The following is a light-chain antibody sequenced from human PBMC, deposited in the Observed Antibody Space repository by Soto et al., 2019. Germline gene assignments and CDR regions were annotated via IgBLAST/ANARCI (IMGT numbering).Light chain of an antibody. Sequence: DIQMTQSPSSLSASVGDRVTITCRASQSISSYLDWYQRKPGKAPKLLIYAASSLKSGVPSRFSGSGSGTDFTLTISSLQTEDFATYYCQQSYSTEWTLGQGTKV. CDR3: QQSYSTEWT. V-gene: IGKV1-39*01. CDR2: AAS. CDR1: QSISSY. J-gene: IGKJ1*01.